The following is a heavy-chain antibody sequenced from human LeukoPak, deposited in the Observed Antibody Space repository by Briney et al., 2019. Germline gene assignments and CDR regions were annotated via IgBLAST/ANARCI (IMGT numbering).Heavy chain of an antibody. CDR2: IRWSSGII. CDR3: AKDTGRPTDAITMEDNAFDI. Sequence: GGSLRLSCAASGFTLGSYWMHWVRQAPGKGLEWVSGIRWSSGIIGYADSVKGRFTISRDNAKNSLYLQMDSLRAEDTALYYCAKDTGRPTDAITMEDNAFDIWGQGTMVTVSS. CDR1: GFTLGSYW. J-gene: IGHJ3*02. V-gene: IGHV3-9*01. D-gene: IGHD3-3*01.